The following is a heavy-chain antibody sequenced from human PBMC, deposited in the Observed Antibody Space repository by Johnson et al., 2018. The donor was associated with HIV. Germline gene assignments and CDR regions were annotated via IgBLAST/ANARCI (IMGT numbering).Heavy chain of an antibody. Sequence: QVQLVESGGGVVQPGRSLRLSCAASGFTFSNYAMHWVRQAPGKGLEWVAVISYDGSNKYYADSVKGRFTLSRDNAKNSLYLQMNSLRAEDTALYYCAKDGGYGSGRWNAFDIWGQGTMVTVSS. D-gene: IGHD3-10*01. J-gene: IGHJ3*02. CDR2: ISYDGSNK. CDR1: GFTFSNYA. CDR3: AKDGGYGSGRWNAFDI. V-gene: IGHV3-30-3*01.